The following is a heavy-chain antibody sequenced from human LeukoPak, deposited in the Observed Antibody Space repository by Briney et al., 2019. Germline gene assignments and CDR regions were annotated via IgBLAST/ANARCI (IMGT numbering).Heavy chain of an antibody. J-gene: IGHJ4*02. CDR1: AITFSAYG. CDR2: ISASGDST. V-gene: IGHV3-23*01. D-gene: IGHD5-24*01. Sequence: GRSLRLSCAASAITFSAYGMHWVRQTPGKGLEWVSAISASGDSTYYADSVKGRFTISRDNSKNTLYLQMNSLRAEDTAVYYCAKRYYFDYWGQGTLVTVSS. CDR3: AKRYYFDY.